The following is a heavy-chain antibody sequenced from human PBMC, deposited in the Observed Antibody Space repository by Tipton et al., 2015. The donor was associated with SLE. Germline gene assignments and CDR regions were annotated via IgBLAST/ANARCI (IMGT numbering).Heavy chain of an antibody. Sequence: QLVQSRAEVKKPGASVKVSCKASGYTFTRFGISWVRQAPGQGLEWMGWISADNGNTNYAQNIQDRVTMTTDTSTSTVYMELRSLRSDDTAVYYCARDRYCSSTSCDDWFDPWGQGTLVTVSS. J-gene: IGHJ5*02. CDR3: ARDRYCSSTSCDDWFDP. CDR2: ISADNGNT. D-gene: IGHD2-2*01. CDR1: GYTFTRFG. V-gene: IGHV1-18*01.